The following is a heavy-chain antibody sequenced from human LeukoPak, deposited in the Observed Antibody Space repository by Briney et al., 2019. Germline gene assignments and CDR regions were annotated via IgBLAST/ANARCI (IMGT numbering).Heavy chain of an antibody. D-gene: IGHD6-6*01. Sequence: GGSLRLSCTASGFSFSGHWMHWARQLPGKGLGWVSRISPTGSTTSYADSVKGRFTVSRDNAKNTLYLQVNNLRAEDTAVYYCARGPNSNWSGLDSWGQGTLLTVSS. CDR3: ARGPNSNWSGLDS. J-gene: IGHJ4*02. CDR2: ISPTGSTT. CDR1: GFSFSGHW. V-gene: IGHV3-74*01.